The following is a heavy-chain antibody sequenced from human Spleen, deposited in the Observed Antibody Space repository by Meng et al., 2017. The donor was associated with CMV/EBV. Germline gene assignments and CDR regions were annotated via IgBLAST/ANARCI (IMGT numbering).Heavy chain of an antibody. Sequence: SFSGHYWSLIRQPPGKGLEWIGEINHSGSTNYSPSLKSRLTVSVDASNNQFSLTLTSVTAADTAVYYCARGSWVYSDDDETTGLDYWGPGTLVTVSS. J-gene: IGHJ4*02. CDR1: SFSGHY. CDR2: INHSGST. CDR3: ARGSWVYSDDDETTGLDY. V-gene: IGHV4-34*01. D-gene: IGHD5-12*01.